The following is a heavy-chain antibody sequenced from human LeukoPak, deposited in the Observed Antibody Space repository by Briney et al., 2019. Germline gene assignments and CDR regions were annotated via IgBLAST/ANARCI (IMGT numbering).Heavy chain of an antibody. CDR3: AKDNRPAVAGSLAPDY. D-gene: IGHD6-19*01. Sequence: QPGGSLRLSCAASGFTFSSYGMHWVRQAPGKGLEWVAFIRYDGSNKYYADSVKGRFTISRDNSKNTLYLQMNSLRAEDTAVYYCAKDNRPAVAGSLAPDYWGQGTLVTVSS. CDR2: IRYDGSNK. J-gene: IGHJ4*02. CDR1: GFTFSSYG. V-gene: IGHV3-30*02.